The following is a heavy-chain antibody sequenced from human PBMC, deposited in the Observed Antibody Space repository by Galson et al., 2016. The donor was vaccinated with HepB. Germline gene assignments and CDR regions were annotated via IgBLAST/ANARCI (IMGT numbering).Heavy chain of an antibody. Sequence: SETLSLTCSVSGGSVSRYYWSWIRQPPGKGLEWIGYIYYSGSTNSNPSLKSRVTISVDTSKNQFSLKLSSVTAADTAVYYCARIDCSSSSCVYFDPWGQGALVTASS. V-gene: IGHV4-59*02. CDR3: ARIDCSSSSCVYFDP. CDR1: GGSVSRYY. J-gene: IGHJ5*02. D-gene: IGHD2-2*01. CDR2: IYYSGST.